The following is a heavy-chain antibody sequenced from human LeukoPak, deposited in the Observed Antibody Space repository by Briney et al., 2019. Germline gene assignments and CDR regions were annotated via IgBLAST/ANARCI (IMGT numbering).Heavy chain of an antibody. CDR1: GFTFSSYS. J-gene: IGHJ4*02. Sequence: GGSLRLSCAASGFTFSSYSMNWVRQAPGKGLEWVSYISSSSSTIYYADSVKGRFTISRDNSKNTLYLQMNSLRAEDTAVYYCARQERYCSGGSCYFFFDYWGQGTLVTVSS. CDR2: ISSSSSTI. CDR3: ARQERYCSGGSCYFFFDY. V-gene: IGHV3-48*01. D-gene: IGHD2-15*01.